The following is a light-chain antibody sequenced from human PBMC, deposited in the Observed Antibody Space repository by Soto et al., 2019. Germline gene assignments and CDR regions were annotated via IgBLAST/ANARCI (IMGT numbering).Light chain of an antibody. CDR2: LNSDGSH. CDR1: SGHSSYA. J-gene: IGLJ2*01. V-gene: IGLV4-69*01. CDR3: QTWSAGIHVV. Sequence: HPVLTQSPSASASLGASVKLTCTLSSGHSSYAIAWHQQQPEKGPRYLMKLNSDGSHSKGDGIPDRFSGSSSGAERYLTISSLQSEDEADYYCQTWSAGIHVVFGGGTKVTVL.